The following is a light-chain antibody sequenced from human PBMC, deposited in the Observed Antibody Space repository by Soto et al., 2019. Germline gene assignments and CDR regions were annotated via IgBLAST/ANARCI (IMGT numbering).Light chain of an antibody. Sequence: DIQMTQSPSSLSASVGDRVTITCRASQSISSYLNWYQQKPGKPPKLLIYAASSLQSGVPSRFSCSGSGTDFTLTISSLQPEDFATYYCQQSYSTLGFTFGPGTKVDI. CDR2: AAS. CDR3: QQSYSTLGFT. J-gene: IGKJ3*01. CDR1: QSISSY. V-gene: IGKV1-39*01.